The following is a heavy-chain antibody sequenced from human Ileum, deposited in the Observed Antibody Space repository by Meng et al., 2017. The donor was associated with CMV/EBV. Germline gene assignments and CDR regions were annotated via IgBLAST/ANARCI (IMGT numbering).Heavy chain of an antibody. CDR3: ARLIAAASDY. J-gene: IGHJ4*02. V-gene: IGHV3-48*03. Sequence: GRSLRLSCVVSGLTFSSYGMSWVRQAPGKGLEWVSYISSSGSTIYYADSVKGRFTISRDNAKNSLYLQMNSLRAEDTAVYYCARLIAAASDYWGQGTLVTVSS. CDR2: ISSSGSTI. CDR1: GLTFSSYG. D-gene: IGHD6-6*01.